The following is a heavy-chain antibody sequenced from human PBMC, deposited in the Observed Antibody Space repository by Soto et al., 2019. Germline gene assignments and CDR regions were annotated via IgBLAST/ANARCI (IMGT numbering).Heavy chain of an antibody. CDR2: IWYDGSNK. CDR3: ARESYGYGFSAFDI. CDR1: GFTFSSYG. V-gene: IGHV3-33*01. Sequence: GGSLRLSCAASGFTFSSYGMHWVRQAPGKGLEWVAVIWYDGSNKYYADSVKGRFTISRDNSKNTLYLQMNSLRAEDTAVYYCARESYGYGFSAFDIWGQGTMVTVSS. D-gene: IGHD5-18*01. J-gene: IGHJ3*02.